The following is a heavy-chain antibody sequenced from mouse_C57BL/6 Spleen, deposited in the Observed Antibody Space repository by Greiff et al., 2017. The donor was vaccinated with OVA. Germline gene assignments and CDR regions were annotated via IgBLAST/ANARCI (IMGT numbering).Heavy chain of an antibody. V-gene: IGHV1-15*01. J-gene: IGHJ2*01. CDR2: IDPETGGT. D-gene: IGHD2-14*01. Sequence: QVQLQQSGAELVRPGASVTLSCKASGYTFTDYEMHWVKQTPVHGLEWIGAIDPETGGTAYNQKFKGKAILTADKSSSTAYMELRSLTSEDSAVYYCTGPYYRAFDYGGQGTTLTVSS. CDR3: TGPYYRAFDY. CDR1: GYTFTDYE.